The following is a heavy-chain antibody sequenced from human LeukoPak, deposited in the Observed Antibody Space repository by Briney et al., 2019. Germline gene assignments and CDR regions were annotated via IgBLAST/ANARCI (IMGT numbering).Heavy chain of an antibody. D-gene: IGHD5-12*01. CDR1: GGTFSTYA. CDR3: ARGLGGYGAFDY. CDR2: IIPILDIA. Sequence: SVKVSCKASGGTFSTYAISWVRQAPGQGLEWMGRIIPILDIANYAQKFQGRVTITADESTSTAYMELSSLRSEDTAVYYCARGLGGYGAFDYWGQGTLVTVSS. V-gene: IGHV1-69*04. J-gene: IGHJ4*02.